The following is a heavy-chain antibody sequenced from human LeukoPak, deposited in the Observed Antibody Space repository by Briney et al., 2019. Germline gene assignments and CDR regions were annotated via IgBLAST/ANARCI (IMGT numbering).Heavy chain of an antibody. J-gene: IGHJ4*02. CDR1: GASINSYF. CDR2: VYHSGST. V-gene: IGHV4-59*01. D-gene: IGHD1-1*01. Sequence: SETLSLTCTVSGASINSYFWSWIRQPPGEGLEWIGYVYHSGSTNYNPSLKSRVTISLDTSKTQFSLRLPSVTAADTAVYYCASQLGGTTFHWGQGALVTVSS. CDR3: ASQLGGTTFH.